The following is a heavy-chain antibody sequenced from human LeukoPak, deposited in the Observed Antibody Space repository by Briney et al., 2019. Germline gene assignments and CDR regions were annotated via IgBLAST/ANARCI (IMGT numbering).Heavy chain of an antibody. CDR2: ISAYNGNT. CDR1: GSTLTELS. D-gene: IGHD3-9*01. J-gene: IGHJ4*02. CDR3: ARDGAYYDILTGYVY. V-gene: IGHV1-18*01. Sequence: ASVKVSCKVSGSTLTELSMHWVRQAPGQGLEWMGWISAYNGNTNYAQKLQGRVTMTTDTSTSTAYMELRSLRSDDTAVYYCARDGAYYDILTGYVYWGQGTLVTVSS.